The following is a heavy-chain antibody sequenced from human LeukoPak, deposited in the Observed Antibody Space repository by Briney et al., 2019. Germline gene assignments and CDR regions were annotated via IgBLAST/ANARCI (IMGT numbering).Heavy chain of an antibody. Sequence: GGSLRLSCAASGFTFSSYEMNWVRQAPGKGLEWVAFIRYDGSHKYYADSVKGRFTISRDNSKNTLYLQMNSLRAEDTAVYYCAKDLGGYNWFDPWGQGTLVTVSS. D-gene: IGHD3-16*01. CDR3: AKDLGGYNWFDP. CDR1: GFTFSSYE. J-gene: IGHJ5*02. CDR2: IRYDGSHK. V-gene: IGHV3-30*02.